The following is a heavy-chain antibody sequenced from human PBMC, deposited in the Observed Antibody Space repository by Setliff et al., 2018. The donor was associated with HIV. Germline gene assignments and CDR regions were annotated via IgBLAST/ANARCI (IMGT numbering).Heavy chain of an antibody. V-gene: IGHV4-59*01. CDR3: ASGEPTASRSGLLD. J-gene: IGHJ4*02. CDR2: VQYVGPA. CDR1: GDDINRDF. D-gene: IGHD3-22*01. Sequence: SETLSLTCSVSGDDINRDFWTWMRQPPGKGLEWIGYVQYVGPANYNPSLQSRPTLSIDTSKNQFSLKLISVTAADTAVYYCASGEPTASRSGLLDWGQRVLVTVS.